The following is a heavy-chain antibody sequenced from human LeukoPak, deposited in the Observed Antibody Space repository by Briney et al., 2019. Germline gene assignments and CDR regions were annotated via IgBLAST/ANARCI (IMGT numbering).Heavy chain of an antibody. Sequence: ASVKVSCKASGYTFTSYAMHWVRQAPGQRLEWMGWINAGNGNTKYSQKFQGRVTVTRDTSADTAYMELSSLRSEDTAVYYCARGLATVTTYYWGQGTLATVSS. J-gene: IGHJ4*02. V-gene: IGHV1-3*01. CDR2: INAGNGNT. CDR1: GYTFTSYA. CDR3: ARGLATVTTYY. D-gene: IGHD4-17*01.